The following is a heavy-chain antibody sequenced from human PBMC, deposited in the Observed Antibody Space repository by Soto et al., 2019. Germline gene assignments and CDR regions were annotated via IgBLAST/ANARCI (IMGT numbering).Heavy chain of an antibody. CDR3: ARVPDR. D-gene: IGHD2-2*01. J-gene: IGHJ5*02. CDR2: MNPGNNQH. Sequence: ASVKVSFKTSGYTFTNYDIPWVRQAAGQGFEWMGWMNPGNNQHVYTQKFRGRVTVSTDRSKNQFSLKLSSVTAADTAVYYCARVPDRWGQGTLVTV. V-gene: IGHV1-8*01. CDR1: GYTFTNYD.